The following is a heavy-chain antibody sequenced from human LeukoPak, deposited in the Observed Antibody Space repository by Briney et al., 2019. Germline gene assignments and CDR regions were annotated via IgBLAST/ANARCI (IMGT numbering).Heavy chain of an antibody. D-gene: IGHD2-15*01. CDR2: ISGSGDTT. J-gene: IGHJ3*02. V-gene: IGHV3-23*01. CDR1: GFTFSSYA. CDR3: AKETVVVVAANPDAFDI. Sequence: GGSLRLSCAASGFTFSSYAMSWVRQAPGKGLEWVSGISGSGDTTLYASSVKDRCLITRDNSYNTIYLKMNSLRTGETAVYYCAKETVVVVAANPDAFDIWGQGTMVTVSS.